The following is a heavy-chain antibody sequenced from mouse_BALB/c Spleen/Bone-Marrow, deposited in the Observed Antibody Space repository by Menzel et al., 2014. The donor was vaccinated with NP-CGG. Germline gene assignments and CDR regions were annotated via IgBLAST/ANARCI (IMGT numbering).Heavy chain of an antibody. Sequence: EVQLVESGAELVRSGASVKLSCTASGFNIKDCYMHWVKQRPEQGLEWIGWIDPENGDTEYAPKFQGKATMTADTSSNTAYLQLSSLTSEDTAVYYCNAANYYGNYFDVWGAGTTVTVSS. J-gene: IGHJ1*01. CDR1: GFNIKDCY. D-gene: IGHD2-1*01. V-gene: IGHV14-4*02. CDR2: IDPENGDT. CDR3: NAANYYGNYFDV.